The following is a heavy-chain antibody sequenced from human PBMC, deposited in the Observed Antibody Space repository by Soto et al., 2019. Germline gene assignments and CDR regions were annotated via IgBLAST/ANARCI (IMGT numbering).Heavy chain of an antibody. CDR1: GGSISSSSYY. V-gene: IGHV4-39*01. D-gene: IGHD6-13*01. CDR3: ARQGRQQLVLELFDY. J-gene: IGHJ4*02. Sequence: SETLSLTCTVSGGSISSSSYYWGWIRQPPGKGLEWIGSIYYSGSTYYNPSLKSRVTISVDTSKNQFSLKLSSVTAADTAVYYCARQGRQQLVLELFDYWGQGTLVTVSS. CDR2: IYYSGST.